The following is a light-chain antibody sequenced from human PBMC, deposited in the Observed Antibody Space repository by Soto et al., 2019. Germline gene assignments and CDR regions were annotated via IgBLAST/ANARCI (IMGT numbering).Light chain of an antibody. CDR2: AAS. CDR3: QQRNRYPRT. J-gene: IGKJ2*01. Sequence: DIQLTQSPSFLSASVGDRVTITCRASQGINIFLAWFQQKPGKAPNLLISAASTLQSGVPSRFSGSGSETEFTLTITSLQPEDSATYYCQQRNRYPRTFGQRTKVDI. V-gene: IGKV1-9*01. CDR1: QGINIF.